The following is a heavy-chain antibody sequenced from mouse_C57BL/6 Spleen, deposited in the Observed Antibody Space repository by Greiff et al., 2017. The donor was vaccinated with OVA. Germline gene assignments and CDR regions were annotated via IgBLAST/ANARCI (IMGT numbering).Heavy chain of an antibody. CDR2: IHPNSGST. V-gene: IGHV1-64*01. J-gene: IGHJ4*01. CDR3: ARTTVVATEYAMDY. D-gene: IGHD1-1*01. CDR1: GYTFTSYW. Sequence: QVQLQQPGAELVKPGASVKLSCKASGYTFTSYWMHWVKQRPGQGLEWIGMIHPNSGSTNYNEKFKSKATLTVDKSSSTAYMQLSSLTSEDSAVYYRARTTVVATEYAMDYLGQRTSGPVSS.